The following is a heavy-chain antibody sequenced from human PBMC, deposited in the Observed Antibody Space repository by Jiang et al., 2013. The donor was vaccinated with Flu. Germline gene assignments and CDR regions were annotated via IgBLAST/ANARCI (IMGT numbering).Heavy chain of an antibody. CDR1: GFIFDDYA. V-gene: IGHV3-9*01. CDR3: VKDMSATMIITAGYGSVAFDF. J-gene: IGHJ3*01. CDR2: LSWDSDTI. Sequence: SCGASGFIFDDYAMHWVRQAPGKGLEWVAGLSWDSDTIDYADSVKGRFTISRDNAKKSLFLEMNSLRIDDTALYYCVKDMSATMIITAGYGSVAFDFWGRGTKVTVSS. D-gene: IGHD5-24*01.